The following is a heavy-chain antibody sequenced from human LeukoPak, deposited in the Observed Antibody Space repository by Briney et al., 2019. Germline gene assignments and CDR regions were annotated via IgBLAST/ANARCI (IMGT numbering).Heavy chain of an antibody. Sequence: SETLSLTCAVYGGSFSDYYWSWIRQPPGKGLEWIGEINHSGSTNYNPSLKSRVTISVDTSKNQFSLKLSSVTAADTAVYYCARRAKYSSSKGWFDPWGQGTLVTVSS. J-gene: IGHJ5*02. CDR2: INHSGST. CDR1: GGSFSDYY. D-gene: IGHD6-6*01. CDR3: ARRAKYSSSKGWFDP. V-gene: IGHV4-34*01.